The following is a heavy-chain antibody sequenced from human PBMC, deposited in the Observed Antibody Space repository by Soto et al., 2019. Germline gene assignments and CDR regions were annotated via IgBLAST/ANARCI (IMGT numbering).Heavy chain of an antibody. CDR1: GGTFSSYA. V-gene: IGHV1-69*06. J-gene: IGHJ4*02. Sequence: SVKVSCKASGGTFSSYAISWVRQAPGQGLEWMGGIIPIFGTANYAQKFQGRVTITADKSTSTAYMELSSLRSEDTAVYYCAVSSITMIVVVINSYFDYWGQGTLVTVSS. CDR2: IIPIFGTA. CDR3: AVSSITMIVVVINSYFDY. D-gene: IGHD3-22*01.